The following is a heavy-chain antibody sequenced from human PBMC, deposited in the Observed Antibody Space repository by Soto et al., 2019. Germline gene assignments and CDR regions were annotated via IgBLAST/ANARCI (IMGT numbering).Heavy chain of an antibody. V-gene: IGHV4-34*01. Sequence: SETLSLTCAVYGGSFSGYYWSWIRQPPGKGLEWIGEINHSGSTNYNPSLKSRVTISVDTSKNQFSLKLSSVTAADTAVYYCASLPSPSAHCGGDCYYYYYYGMDVWGQGTTVTVSS. D-gene: IGHD2-21*02. CDR2: INHSGST. J-gene: IGHJ6*02. CDR1: GGSFSGYY. CDR3: ASLPSPSAHCGGDCYYYYYYGMDV.